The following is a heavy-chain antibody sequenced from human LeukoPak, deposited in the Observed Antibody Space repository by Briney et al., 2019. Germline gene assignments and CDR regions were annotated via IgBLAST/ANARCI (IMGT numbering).Heavy chain of an antibody. Sequence: PGRSLRLSCAASGFTFSSYGMHWVRQAPGQGLEWVAVISYDGSNKYYADSVKGRFTISRDNSKNTLYLQMSSLRAEDTAVYYCAKAPESSSGWYGFDYWGQGTLVTVSS. CDR1: GFTFSSYG. V-gene: IGHV3-30*18. CDR3: AKAPESSSGWYGFDY. J-gene: IGHJ4*02. CDR2: ISYDGSNK. D-gene: IGHD6-19*01.